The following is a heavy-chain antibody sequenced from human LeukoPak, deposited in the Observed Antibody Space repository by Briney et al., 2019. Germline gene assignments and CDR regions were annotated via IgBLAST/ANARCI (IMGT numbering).Heavy chain of an antibody. CDR3: ARGTAAAGFDP. Sequence: SETLSLTCAVYGGSFGGYYWSWIRQPPGKGLEWIGEINHSGSTNYNPSLKSRVTISVDTSKNQFSLKLSSVTAADTAVYYCARGTAAAGFDPWGQGTLVTVSS. V-gene: IGHV4-34*01. CDR1: GGSFGGYY. J-gene: IGHJ5*02. D-gene: IGHD6-13*01. CDR2: INHSGST.